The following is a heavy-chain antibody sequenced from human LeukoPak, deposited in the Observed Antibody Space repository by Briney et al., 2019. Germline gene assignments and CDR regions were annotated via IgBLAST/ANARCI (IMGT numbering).Heavy chain of an antibody. CDR3: ARDGTVTAGPFDP. CDR2: IWYDGGNK. D-gene: IGHD4-17*01. CDR1: GIPFSSFG. Sequence: GGSLRLSCAAPGIPFSSFGMHWLRQAPGKGLEWVALIWYDGGNKYYTDSVKGRFTISRDNSKNTLYLQMNSLTAEDTAVYYCARDGTVTAGPFDPWGGGTLVTVSS. V-gene: IGHV3-33*01. J-gene: IGHJ5*02.